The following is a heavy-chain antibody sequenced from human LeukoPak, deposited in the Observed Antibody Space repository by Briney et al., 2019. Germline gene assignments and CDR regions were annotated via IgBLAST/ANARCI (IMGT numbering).Heavy chain of an antibody. V-gene: IGHV3-7*03. CDR2: IKQDGSEK. CDR3: AKDRLLGDSYYDNSGYGLDQ. D-gene: IGHD3-22*01. Sequence: PRGSLRLSCAASGFTFSSYWMSWVRQAPGKGLEWVANIKQDGSEKYYVDSVKGRFTISRDNAKNSLYLQMNSLRAEDTAVYYCAKDRLLGDSYYDNSGYGLDQWGQGTPVTVSS. CDR1: GFTFSSYW. J-gene: IGHJ4*02.